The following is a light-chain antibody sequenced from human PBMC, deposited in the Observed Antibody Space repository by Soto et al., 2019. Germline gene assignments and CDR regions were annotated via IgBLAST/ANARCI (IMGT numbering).Light chain of an antibody. CDR2: VAS. CDR3: QQYNKWPLT. CDR1: QSASNN. Sequence: EIVMTQSPATLSVSPGERATLSCRASQSASNNLAWYQQKPGQAPRLLIYVASTRATGIPARFSGSGSGTEFTLTISSLQSEDFAVNYCQQYNKWPLTF. V-gene: IGKV3-15*01. J-gene: IGKJ1*01.